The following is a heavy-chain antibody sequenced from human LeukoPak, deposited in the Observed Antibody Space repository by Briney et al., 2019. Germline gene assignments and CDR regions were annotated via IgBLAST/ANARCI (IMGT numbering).Heavy chain of an antibody. D-gene: IGHD1-7*01. CDR2: LNHSGST. CDR3: ARGRGTTTPTTDY. CDR1: GGSFSGYY. Sequence: SETLSLTCAVYGGSFSGYYWSWIRQPPGKGLEWIGELNHSGSTNYKPSLKSRVTISVDTSKNQFSLKLSSVTAADTAVYYCARGRGTTTPTTDYWGQGTLVTVSS. V-gene: IGHV4-34*01. J-gene: IGHJ4*02.